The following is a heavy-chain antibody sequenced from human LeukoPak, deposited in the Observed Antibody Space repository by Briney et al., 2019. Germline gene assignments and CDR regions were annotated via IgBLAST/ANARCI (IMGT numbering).Heavy chain of an antibody. J-gene: IGHJ4*02. D-gene: IGHD3-10*01. CDR3: AREESGSGSYYKGGDY. Sequence: ASVKVSCKASGYTFTSYGISWVRQAPGQGLGWMGWISAYNSNTNYAQKLQGRVTMTTDTSTSTAYMELRSLRSDDTAVYYCAREESGSGSYYKGGDYWGQGTLVTVSS. V-gene: IGHV1-18*01. CDR2: ISAYNSNT. CDR1: GYTFTSYG.